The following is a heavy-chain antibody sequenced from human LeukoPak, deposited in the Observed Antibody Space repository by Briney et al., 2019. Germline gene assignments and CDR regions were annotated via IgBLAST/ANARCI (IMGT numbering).Heavy chain of an antibody. J-gene: IGHJ4*02. CDR3: AKSRSHSSAWYGSDFDY. Sequence: GSLRLSCAASGFTFSSYAMSWVRQAPGKGLEWVSGLSGSGGDTYNADSVKGRFTISRDNSNNTLYLQMNSLRAEDTALYYCAKSRSHSSAWYGSDFDYWGQGTLVTVSS. D-gene: IGHD6-19*01. CDR2: LSGSGGDT. CDR1: GFTFSSYA. V-gene: IGHV3-23*01.